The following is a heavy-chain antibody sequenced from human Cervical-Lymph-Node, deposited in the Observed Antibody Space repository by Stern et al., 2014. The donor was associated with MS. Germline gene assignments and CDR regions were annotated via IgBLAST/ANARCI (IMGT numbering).Heavy chain of an antibody. V-gene: IGHV3-30*01. D-gene: IGHD4-17*01. CDR2: ISYDGRDK. CDR1: GLTIKHNA. Sequence: VQLEESGGGVVKPGKSLRLTCAASGLTIKHNALHWVRKAPGKGTARVAVISYDGRDKYYSASVNGRFTISRDNSKNTAYLQMNSLRLEDAGVYYCARPEDYGDFDYWGQGTLVTVSS. J-gene: IGHJ4*02. CDR3: ARPEDYGDFDY.